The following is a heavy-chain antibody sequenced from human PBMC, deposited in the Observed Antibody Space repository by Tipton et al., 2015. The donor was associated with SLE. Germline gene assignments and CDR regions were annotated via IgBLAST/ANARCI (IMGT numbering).Heavy chain of an antibody. D-gene: IGHD1-26*01. V-gene: IGHV4-4*09. Sequence: TLSLTCAVYGGSFSGYYWSWIRQPPGKGLEWIGYIYTSGSTNYNPSLKSRVTISVDTSKNQFSLKLSSVTAADTAVYYCARGAGVGATRAFDIWGQGTMVTVSS. CDR3: ARGAGVGATRAFDI. CDR2: IYTSGST. J-gene: IGHJ3*02. CDR1: GGSFSGYY.